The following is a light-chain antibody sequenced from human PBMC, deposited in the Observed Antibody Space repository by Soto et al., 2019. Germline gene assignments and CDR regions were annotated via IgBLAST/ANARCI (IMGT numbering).Light chain of an antibody. V-gene: IGKV3-20*01. Sequence: VLTQSPGTLSLSPGERATLSCRASQTVYSNYLAWYQQKPGQAPRLLIYGASSRATGIPDRFSGSGSGTDFTLIISSLEPEDFAVYYCQQYGSSVSYTFGQGTKLEIK. J-gene: IGKJ2*01. CDR2: GAS. CDR3: QQYGSSVSYT. CDR1: QTVYSNY.